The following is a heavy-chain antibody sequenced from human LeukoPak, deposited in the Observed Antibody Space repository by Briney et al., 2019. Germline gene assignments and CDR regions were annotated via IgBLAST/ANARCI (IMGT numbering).Heavy chain of an antibody. V-gene: IGHV4-39*07. CDR2: IYYSGTT. CDR3: ARDRPDVLRYFDPVSPFDY. CDR1: GGSISSSPYY. D-gene: IGHD3-9*01. J-gene: IGHJ4*02. Sequence: ASETLSLTCTVSGGSISSSPYYWGWIRQPPGKGLEWIGSIYYSGTTHYNPSLESRVTISVDTSKNQFSLKLSSVTAADTAVYYCARDRPDVLRYFDPVSPFDYWGQGTLVTVSS.